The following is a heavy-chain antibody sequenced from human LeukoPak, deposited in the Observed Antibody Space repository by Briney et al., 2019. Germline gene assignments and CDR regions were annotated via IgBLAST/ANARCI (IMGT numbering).Heavy chain of an antibody. CDR3: ARSYDSSGYPPGGFDP. J-gene: IGHJ5*02. D-gene: IGHD3-22*01. V-gene: IGHV1-3*03. Sequence: ASVKVSCKASGYTFTGYYMHWVRQAPGQRLEWMGWINAGNGNTKYSQEFQGRVTITRDTSASTAYMELSSLRSEDMAVYYCARSYDSSGYPPGGFDPWGQGTLVTVSS. CDR1: GYTFTGYY. CDR2: INAGNGNT.